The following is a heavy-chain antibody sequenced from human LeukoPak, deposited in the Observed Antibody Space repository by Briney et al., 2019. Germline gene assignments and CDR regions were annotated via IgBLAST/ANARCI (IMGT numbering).Heavy chain of an antibody. Sequence: AGTLSLTCTVSGGSISSSSYYWGWIRPPPGQGLEWIGSFSYGGSTYYTPSLKSRVTISVDTSKNQFSLKLSSVTAADTAVYYCARHGRGAAGSDYWGQGTLVTVSS. D-gene: IGHD6-13*01. CDR1: GGSISSSSYY. V-gene: IGHV4-39*01. CDR3: ARHGRGAAGSDY. CDR2: FSYGGST. J-gene: IGHJ4*02.